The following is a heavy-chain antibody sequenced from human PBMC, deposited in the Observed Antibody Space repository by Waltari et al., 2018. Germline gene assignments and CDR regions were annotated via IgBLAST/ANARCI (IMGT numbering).Heavy chain of an antibody. Sequence: QVQLVQSGAEVKMPGASVTVSCKASGYTFTSYDINWVRQATGQGLEWMGGNNPKSGNTGYAQKFQGRVTMSRNTPISTAYMELSSRRSDDTAVYYCARAPAWHGDDYWGQGSPVTVSS. V-gene: IGHV1-8*01. J-gene: IGHJ4*02. CDR2: NNPKSGNT. D-gene: IGHD5-12*01. CDR3: ARAPAWHGDDY. CDR1: GYTFTSYD.